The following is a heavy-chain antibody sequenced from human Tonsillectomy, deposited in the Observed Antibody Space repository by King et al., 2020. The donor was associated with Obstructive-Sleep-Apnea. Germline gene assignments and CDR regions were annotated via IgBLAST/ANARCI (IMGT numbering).Heavy chain of an antibody. V-gene: IGHV4-61*01. D-gene: IGHD2-21*02. J-gene: IGHJ4*02. CDR1: GGSVSRGSDY. Sequence: VQLQESGPGLVKPSETLSLTCTVSGGSVSRGSDYWSWIRQPPGKGLELIGYSYYSGSTNYNPSLKRRVTISVDTSKNQFSLKLSSVTAADTAVYYCAREVETPLQYFDYWGQGTLVTVSS. CDR2: SYYSGST. CDR3: AREVETPLQYFDY.